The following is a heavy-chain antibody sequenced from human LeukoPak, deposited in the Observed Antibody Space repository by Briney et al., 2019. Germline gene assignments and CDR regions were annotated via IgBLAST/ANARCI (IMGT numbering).Heavy chain of an antibody. Sequence: SETLSLTCAVYGGSFSGYYWSWIRQPAGKGLEWIGRIYTSGSTNYNPSLKSRVTISVDTSKNQFSLKLSSVTAADTAVYYCARERFIAVALTYFDLWGRGTLVTVSS. V-gene: IGHV4-4*07. J-gene: IGHJ2*01. D-gene: IGHD6-19*01. CDR2: IYTSGST. CDR3: ARERFIAVALTYFDL. CDR1: GGSFSGYY.